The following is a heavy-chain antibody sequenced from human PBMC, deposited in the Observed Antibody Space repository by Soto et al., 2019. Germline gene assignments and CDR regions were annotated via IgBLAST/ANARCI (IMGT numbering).Heavy chain of an antibody. Sequence: EVQLLESGGAPVQSGGSLRLSCVASGFTFENYAMSWVRQAPGKGLEWVSAISGSGGTTYYSDSVKGRFTISRDNSKNTVYLQMNALRVEDAAEYFRAKASWAIFGVPAGEYYAMDVWGQGTTVTVSS. J-gene: IGHJ6*02. CDR3: AKASWAIFGVPAGEYYAMDV. V-gene: IGHV3-23*01. CDR1: GFTFENYA. CDR2: ISGSGGTT. D-gene: IGHD3-3*01.